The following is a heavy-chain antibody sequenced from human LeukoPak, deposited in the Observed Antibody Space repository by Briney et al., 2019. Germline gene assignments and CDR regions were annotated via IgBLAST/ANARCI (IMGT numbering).Heavy chain of an antibody. D-gene: IGHD6-19*01. V-gene: IGHV3-23*01. CDR2: ISGSGGST. J-gene: IGHJ6*02. CDR3: AKGIAVAGTSYYYYGMDV. CDR1: GFTFSSYA. Sequence: PGGSLRLSCAASGFTFSSYAMTWVRQAPGKGLEWVSAISGSGGSTYYADSVKGRFTISRDNSKNTLYLQMNSLRAEDTAVYYCAKGIAVAGTSYYYYGMDVWGQGTTVTVS.